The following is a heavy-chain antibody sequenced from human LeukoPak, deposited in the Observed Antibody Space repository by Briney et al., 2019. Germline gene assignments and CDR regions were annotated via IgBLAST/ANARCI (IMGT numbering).Heavy chain of an antibody. CDR1: GESFGGYY. CDR2: INHSGRT. J-gene: IGHJ4*02. V-gene: IGHV4-34*01. D-gene: IGHD3-3*01. CDR3: ARGPTITLSHVTNDY. Sequence: PSETLSLTCAVYGESFGGYYWSWIRQPPGKGLEWIGEINHSGRTSYNPSLKSRVTISVDTSKKQFSLTLTNVTAADTAVYYCARGPTITLSHVTNDYWGQGTMVTV.